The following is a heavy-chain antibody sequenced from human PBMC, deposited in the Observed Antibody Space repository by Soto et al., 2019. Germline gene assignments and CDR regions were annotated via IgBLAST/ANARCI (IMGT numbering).Heavy chain of an antibody. CDR1: GFTFSSYE. D-gene: IGHD5-18*01. Sequence: GVSLRLSCAASGFTFSSYEMNWVRQAPGKGLEWVSYISSSGSTIYYADSVKGRFTISRDNAKNSLYLQMNSLRAEDTAVYYCARIGQLWGNDAFDIWGQGTMVTVSS. CDR3: ARIGQLWGNDAFDI. J-gene: IGHJ3*02. V-gene: IGHV3-48*03. CDR2: ISSSGSTI.